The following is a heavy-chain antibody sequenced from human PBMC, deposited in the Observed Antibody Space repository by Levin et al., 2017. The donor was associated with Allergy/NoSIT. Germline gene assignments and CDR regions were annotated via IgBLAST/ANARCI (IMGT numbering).Heavy chain of an antibody. V-gene: IGHV4-34*01. Sequence: SETLSLTCAVYGGSFSGYYWSWIRQPPGKGLEWIGEINHSGSTNYNPSLKSRVTISVDTSKNQFSRKLSSVTAADTAVYYCARARSPGYFDYWGQGTLVTVSS. CDR2: INHSGST. D-gene: IGHD3-10*01. CDR1: GGSFSGYY. J-gene: IGHJ4*02. CDR3: ARARSPGYFDY.